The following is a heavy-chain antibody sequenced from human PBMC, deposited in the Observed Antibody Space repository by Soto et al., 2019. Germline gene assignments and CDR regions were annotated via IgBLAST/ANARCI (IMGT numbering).Heavy chain of an antibody. V-gene: IGHV3-48*01. CDR3: ARVERITMVRGVIFAFDI. Sequence: EVQLVESGGGLVQPGGSLRLSCAASGFTFSSYSMNWVRQAPGKGLEWVSYISSSSSTIYYADSVKGRFTISRDNAKNSLYLQMNSLRAEDTAVYYCARVERITMVRGVIFAFDIWGQGTMVTVSS. CDR1: GFTFSSYS. J-gene: IGHJ3*02. CDR2: ISSSSSTI. D-gene: IGHD3-10*01.